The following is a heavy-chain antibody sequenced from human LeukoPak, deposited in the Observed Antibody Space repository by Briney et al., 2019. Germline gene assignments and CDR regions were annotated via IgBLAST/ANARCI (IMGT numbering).Heavy chain of an antibody. J-gene: IGHJ4*02. Sequence: GASVKVSCKASGGTFSSYAISWVRQAPGQGLEWMGGIIPIFGTANYAQKFQGRVTITADKSTSTAYMELSSLRSEDTAVYYCASYCYGSGSYYFDYWGQGTLVTVSS. CDR3: ASYCYGSGSYYFDY. CDR2: IIPIFGTA. V-gene: IGHV1-69*06. CDR1: GGTFSSYA. D-gene: IGHD3-10*01.